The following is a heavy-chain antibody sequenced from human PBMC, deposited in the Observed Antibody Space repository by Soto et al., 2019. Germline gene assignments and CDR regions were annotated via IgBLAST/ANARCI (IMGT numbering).Heavy chain of an antibody. D-gene: IGHD3-3*01. CDR2: IYYSGTT. CDR3: ARQLDFWRGYNNFDS. V-gene: IGHV4-39*01. Sequence: SETLSLTCTVSGGSISWGWIRQPPGKGLEWIGSIYYSGTTYYNPSLKSRVTLSLDASKNLLSLQLSSVTAADTAVYYCARQLDFWRGYNNFDSWGQGTLVTVSS. CDR1: GGSIS. J-gene: IGHJ4*02.